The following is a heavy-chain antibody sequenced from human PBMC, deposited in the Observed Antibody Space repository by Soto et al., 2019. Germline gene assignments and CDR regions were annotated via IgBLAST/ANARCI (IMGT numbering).Heavy chain of an antibody. CDR3: AMYYWYYYGSGMKYYYGMDV. CDR2: IDPSDSYT. Sequence: PGESLKISCKGSGYSFTSYWISWVRQMPGKGLEWMGRIDPSDSYTNYSPSFQGHVTISADKSISTAYLQWSSLKASDTAMYYCAMYYWYYYGSGMKYYYGMDVWGKGTSLTVSS. CDR1: GYSFTSYW. J-gene: IGHJ6*04. V-gene: IGHV5-10-1*01. D-gene: IGHD3-10*01.